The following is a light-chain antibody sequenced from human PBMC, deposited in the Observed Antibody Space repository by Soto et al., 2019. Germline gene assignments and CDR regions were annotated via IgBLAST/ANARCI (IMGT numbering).Light chain of an antibody. Sequence: QSALTQPASVSGSPGQSITISCTGTPSDVGGYNRVSWYQHHPGKAPKLMLYEVSNRPSGVSNRFSGSKSGNTASLTISGLQAEDEADDYCGSYTRTTTLDVFGAGTKGTVL. J-gene: IGLJ1*01. CDR3: GSYTRTTTLDV. CDR1: PSDVGGYNR. V-gene: IGLV2-14*01. CDR2: EVS.